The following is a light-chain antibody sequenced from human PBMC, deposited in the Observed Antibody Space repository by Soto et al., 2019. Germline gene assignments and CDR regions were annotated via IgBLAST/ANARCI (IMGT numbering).Light chain of an antibody. CDR3: MQAGQFALT. V-gene: IGKV2D-29*01. Sequence: EIVMTQSPPSLPVTPGQPASISCKSSQSLLSGDGRTYLYLYLQRQGQPPRLLMDEVSIRSSGVPDRFKGRRSRQDFTLKISRVEAEDIGVYFCMQAGQFALTCQGGIEMEI. CDR2: EVS. CDR1: QSLLSGDGRTY. J-gene: IGKJ4*02.